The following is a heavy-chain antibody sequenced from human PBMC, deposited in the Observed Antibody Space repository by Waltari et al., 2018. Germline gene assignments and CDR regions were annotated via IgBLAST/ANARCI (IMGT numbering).Heavy chain of an antibody. V-gene: IGHV4-34*01. CDR2: SNHSGST. D-gene: IGHD4-17*01. CDR1: GGSFRGYY. J-gene: IGHJ6*03. CDR3: AREDGDYGDYYYYMDV. Sequence: QVQLQQWGAGLLKPSETLSLTCAVYGGSFRGYYWSWIRQPPGKGLEWIGESNHSGSTNYNPSLKSRVTISVDTSKNQFSLKLSSVTAADTAVYYCAREDGDYGDYYYYMDVWGKGTTVTVSS.